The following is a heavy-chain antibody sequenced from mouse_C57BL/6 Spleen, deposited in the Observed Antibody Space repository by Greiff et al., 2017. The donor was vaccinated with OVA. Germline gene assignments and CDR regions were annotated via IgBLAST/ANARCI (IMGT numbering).Heavy chain of an antibody. J-gene: IGHJ4*01. CDR1: GYTFTEYT. CDR3: ARHEDRDYGSSYGAMDY. D-gene: IGHD1-1*01. V-gene: IGHV1-62-2*01. CDR2: FYPGSGSI. Sequence: QVQLKESGAELVKPGASVKLSCKASGYTFTEYTIHWVKQRSGQGLEWIGWFYPGSGSIKYNEKFKDKATLTADKSSITVYMELSRLTSVDSAVYFCARHEDRDYGSSYGAMDYWGQGTSVTVSS.